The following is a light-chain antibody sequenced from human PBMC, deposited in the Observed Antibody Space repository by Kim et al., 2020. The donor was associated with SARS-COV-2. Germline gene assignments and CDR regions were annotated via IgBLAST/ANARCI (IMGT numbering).Light chain of an antibody. J-gene: IGKJ2*01. CDR1: QSISSR. CDR2: KAS. CDR3: QQYDNDPYT. V-gene: IGKV1-5*03. Sequence: GDRVTITWRASQSISSRLAWYQQKPGKAPKLVIYKASNLESGVPSRFSGSGSGSDFILTISSLQPDDFATYYCQQYDNDPYTFGQGTKLEI.